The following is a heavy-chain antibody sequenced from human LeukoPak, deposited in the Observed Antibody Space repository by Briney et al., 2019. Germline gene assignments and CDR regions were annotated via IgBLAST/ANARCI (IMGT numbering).Heavy chain of an antibody. CDR3: ARDTYSRLDY. Sequence: GGSLRLSCAASGFSFSVYSMTWVRQAPGKGLEWLSYISGSSSPIYYADSVKGRFTISRDNAKNSLYLQMNSLRVEDTAVYYCARDTYSRLDYWGQGTLVTVSS. CDR1: GFSFSVYS. CDR2: ISGSSSPI. D-gene: IGHD6-13*01. J-gene: IGHJ4*02. V-gene: IGHV3-48*01.